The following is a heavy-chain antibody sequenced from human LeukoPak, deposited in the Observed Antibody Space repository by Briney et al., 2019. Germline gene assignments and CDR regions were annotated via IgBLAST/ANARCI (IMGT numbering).Heavy chain of an antibody. CDR1: RGSIFSSNW. CDR2: IFHSGST. D-gene: IGHD6-13*01. CDR3: ARRSSSWYDY. J-gene: IGHJ4*02. Sequence: PSETLSLPCAVSRGSIFSSNWWSWVRQSPGKGLEWIGQIFHSGSTSYSPSLKSRVTISVDKSKNQFSLKLSSVTAADTAVYYCARRSSSWYDYWGQGTPVTVSS. V-gene: IGHV4-4*02.